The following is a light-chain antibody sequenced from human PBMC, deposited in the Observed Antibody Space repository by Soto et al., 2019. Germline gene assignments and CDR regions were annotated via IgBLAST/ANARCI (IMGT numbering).Light chain of an antibody. J-gene: IGKJ4*01. CDR3: QQRSNWPLP. CDR2: DAS. V-gene: IGKV3-11*01. Sequence: EIVLTQSPATLSLSPGERATLSCTASQSVSSYLAWYQRKPGQAPRLLIYDASHRATGIPARFSGSGSGTDFTLTISSLEPEDFAVYYCQQRSNWPLPFGGGTKVEIK. CDR1: QSVSSY.